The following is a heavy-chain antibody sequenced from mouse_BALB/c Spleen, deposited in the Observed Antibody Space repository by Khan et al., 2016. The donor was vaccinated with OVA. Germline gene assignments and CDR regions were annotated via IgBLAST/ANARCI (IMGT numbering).Heavy chain of an antibody. CDR1: GYTLTNYG. CDR3: ARTDYSYDRYFDV. J-gene: IGHJ1*01. Sequence: QIQLVQSGPELKKPGETVKISCKASGYTLTNYGMNWVKQAPGKGLKWMGWINTYTGEPTYADDFKGRFAFSLETSASTAYLQISNLKNEDMATFFCARTDYSYDRYFDVWGAGTTVTVSS. V-gene: IGHV9-1*02. D-gene: IGHD2-12*01. CDR2: INTYTGEP.